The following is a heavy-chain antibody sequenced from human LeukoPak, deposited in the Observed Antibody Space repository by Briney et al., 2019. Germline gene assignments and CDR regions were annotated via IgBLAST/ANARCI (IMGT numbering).Heavy chain of an antibody. J-gene: IGHJ4*02. D-gene: IGHD6-13*01. Sequence: PSETLSLTCAVYGGSFSGYYWSWIRQPPGKGLEWIGEIYHSGSTNYNPSLKSRVTISVDKSKNQFSLKLSSVTAADTAVYYCAKPHIAAATYYFDYWGQGTLVTVSS. CDR2: IYHSGST. V-gene: IGHV4-34*01. CDR1: GGSFSGYY. CDR3: AKPHIAAATYYFDY.